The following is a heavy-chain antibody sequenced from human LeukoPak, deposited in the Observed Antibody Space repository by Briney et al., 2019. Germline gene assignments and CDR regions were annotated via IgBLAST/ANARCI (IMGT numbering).Heavy chain of an antibody. CDR1: GFTFSSYA. V-gene: IGHV3-30-3*01. Sequence: PGGSLRLSCAASGFTFSSYAMHWVRQAPGKGLEWVAVISYDGSNRYYADSVKGRFTISRDNSKNTLYLQMNSLRAEDTAVYYCARSESADSPDYWGQGTLVTVSS. J-gene: IGHJ4*02. CDR3: ARSESADSPDY. CDR2: ISYDGSNR.